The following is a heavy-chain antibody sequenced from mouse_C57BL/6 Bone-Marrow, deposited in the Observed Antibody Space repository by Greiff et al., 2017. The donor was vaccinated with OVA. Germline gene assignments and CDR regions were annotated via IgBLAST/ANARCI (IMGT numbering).Heavy chain of an antibody. CDR1: GYSITSGYV. J-gene: IGHJ2*01. V-gene: IGHV3-1*01. D-gene: IGHD3-1*01. CDR3: ARGGIRDYFDY. CDR2: ISYSGST. Sequence: VQLKQSGPGMVKPSQSLSLTCTVTGYSITSGYVWHWIRHIPGNKLEWMGYISYSGSTNYNPSLKSRISITHDTSKNPFFLKLHSVTTEDTATYYCARGGIRDYFDYWGQGTTLTDSS.